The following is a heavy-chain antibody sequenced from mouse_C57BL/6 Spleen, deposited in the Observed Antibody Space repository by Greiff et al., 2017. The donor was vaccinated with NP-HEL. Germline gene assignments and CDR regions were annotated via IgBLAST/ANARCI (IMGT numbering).Heavy chain of an antibody. Sequence: EVKVVESGGGLVKPGGSLKLSCAASGFTFSDYGMHWVRQAPEKGLEWVAYISSGSSTIYYADTVKGRFTISRDNAKNTLFLQMTSLRSEDTAMYYCARPTTGVATRAMDYWGQGTSVTVSS. D-gene: IGHD1-1*01. CDR3: ARPTTGVATRAMDY. V-gene: IGHV5-17*01. CDR1: GFTFSDYG. J-gene: IGHJ4*01. CDR2: ISSGSSTI.